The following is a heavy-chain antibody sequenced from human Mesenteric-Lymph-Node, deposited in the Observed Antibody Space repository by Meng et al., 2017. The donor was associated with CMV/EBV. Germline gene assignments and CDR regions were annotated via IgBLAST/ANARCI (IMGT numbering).Heavy chain of an antibody. V-gene: IGHV2-5*01. Sequence: FCAFSLRTSGMGVGWLRQPPGKALEWLAVIYWNDDKRYSPSLKNRLTITKDTSKNQVVLTMTNMDPVETATYYCARYSSGWPEFDYWGQGTLVTVSS. CDR3: ARYSSGWPEFDY. D-gene: IGHD6-19*01. CDR2: IYWNDDK. J-gene: IGHJ4*02. CDR1: AFSLRTSGMG.